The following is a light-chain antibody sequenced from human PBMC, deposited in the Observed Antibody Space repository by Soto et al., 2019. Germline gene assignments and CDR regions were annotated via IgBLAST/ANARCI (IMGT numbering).Light chain of an antibody. CDR1: QSISSH. V-gene: IGKV3-11*01. CDR3: QQRVNWPLT. Sequence: EIVLTQSPATLSLPPGERATLSCRASQSISSHLAWYQQKPGQAPRLVMYDASNRATGIPARFSGSGSGTDFTLTISSLEPEDFAVYYCQQRVNWPLTFGGGTKVEIK. J-gene: IGKJ4*01. CDR2: DAS.